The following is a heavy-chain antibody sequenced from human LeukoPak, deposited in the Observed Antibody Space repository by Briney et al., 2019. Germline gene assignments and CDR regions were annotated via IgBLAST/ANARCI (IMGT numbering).Heavy chain of an antibody. Sequence: PSETLSLTCAVYGGSFSGYYWSWIRQPPGKGLEWIGEINHSGSTNYNPSLKSRVTISVDTSKNQFSLKLSSVTAADTAVYDCARGRERWLREQIDYQGQGTLVTVSS. CDR2: INHSGST. CDR1: GGSFSGYY. CDR3: ARGRERWLREQIDY. D-gene: IGHD5-24*01. J-gene: IGHJ4*02. V-gene: IGHV4-34*01.